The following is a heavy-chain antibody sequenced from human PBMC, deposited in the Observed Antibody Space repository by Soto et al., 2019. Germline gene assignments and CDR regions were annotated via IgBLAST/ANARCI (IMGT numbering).Heavy chain of an antibody. CDR2: IHYRGSA. CDR1: GGSISSGGYY. D-gene: IGHD3-22*01. CDR3: ACRDYYDSRGDIKPPF. V-gene: IGHV4-31*11. J-gene: IGHJ4*02. Sequence: QVQLQESGPGLVEPSQTLSLPCAISGGSISSGGYYWSWIRQHPGKALEWVGYIHYRGSAYYNPSRRSRITTSVDTDKSLCPMELSSVTAANTGVYYDACRDYYDSRGDIKPPFWGQGTLVTVSS.